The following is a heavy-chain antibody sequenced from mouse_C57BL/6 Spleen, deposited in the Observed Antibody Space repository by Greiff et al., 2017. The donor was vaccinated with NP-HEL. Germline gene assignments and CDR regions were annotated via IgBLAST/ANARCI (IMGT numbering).Heavy chain of an antibody. CDR1: GYTFTSYW. V-gene: IGHV1-69*01. CDR3: ARSKLYFDY. D-gene: IGHD4-1*01. J-gene: IGHJ2*01. CDR2: IDPSDSYT. Sequence: QVQLQQPGAELVMPGASVKLSCKASGYTFTSYWMHWVKQRPGQGLEWIGEIDPSDSYTNYNQKFKGKSTLTVDKSSSTAYMQLSSLTSEDSAVYYCARSKLYFDYWGQGTTLTVSS.